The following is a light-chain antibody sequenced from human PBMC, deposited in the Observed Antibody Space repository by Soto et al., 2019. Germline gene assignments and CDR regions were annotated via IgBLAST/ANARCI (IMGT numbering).Light chain of an antibody. Sequence: IVMTQSPTILSVSPGERATLSCRASQSVSSNLAWYQQKPGQAPRLLIYGVYTRAPGIPARFSGSGSGTEFTLTISSLQSEDFAVYYCQQYNNWPPMYTFGQGTKLEIK. CDR3: QQYNNWPPMYT. CDR2: GVY. J-gene: IGKJ2*01. CDR1: QSVSSN. V-gene: IGKV3D-15*01.